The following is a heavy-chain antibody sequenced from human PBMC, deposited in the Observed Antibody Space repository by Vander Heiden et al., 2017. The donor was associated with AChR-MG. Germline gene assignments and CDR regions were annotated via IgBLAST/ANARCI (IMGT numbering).Heavy chain of an antibody. J-gene: IGHJ4*02. CDR2: IYYSGST. CDR1: GGSISSYY. Sequence: QVQLQESGPGLVTPSETLSLTCTVPGGSISSYYWSWIRQPPGKGLEWIGYIYYSGSTNYNPSLKSRVTISVDTSKNQFSLKLSSVTAADTAVYYCARAAGEWSLDYWGQGTLVTVSS. D-gene: IGHD3-16*01. V-gene: IGHV4-59*01. CDR3: ARAAGEWSLDY.